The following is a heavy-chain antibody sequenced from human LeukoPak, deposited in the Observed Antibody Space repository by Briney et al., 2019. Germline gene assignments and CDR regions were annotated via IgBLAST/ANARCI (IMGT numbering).Heavy chain of an antibody. V-gene: IGHV3-48*03. CDR1: GFTFSSYE. CDR2: ISSSGTTK. CDR3: AKETGLYRVGATSLRYYYYMDV. D-gene: IGHD1-26*01. Sequence: PGGSLRLSCAASGFTFSSYEMNWVRQAPGKGLEWVSYISSSGTTKYYADSVKGRFTISRDNSKNTLYLQMNSLRAEDTAVYYCAKETGLYRVGATSLRYYYYMDVWGKGTTVTISS. J-gene: IGHJ6*03.